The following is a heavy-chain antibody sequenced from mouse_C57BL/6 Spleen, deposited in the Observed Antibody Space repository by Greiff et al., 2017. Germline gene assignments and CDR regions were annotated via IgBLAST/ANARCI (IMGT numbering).Heavy chain of an antibody. J-gene: IGHJ4*01. CDR1: GYTFTSYW. CDR3: ARSGYVFYYAMDY. D-gene: IGHD2-2*01. CDR2: INPSNGGT. Sequence: VKLQQPGTELVKPGASVKLSCKASGYTFTSYWMPWVKPRPGQGLEWIGNINPSNGGTNYNEKFKSKATLTVDKSSSTAYMQLSSLTSEDSAVYYCARSGYVFYYAMDYWGQGTSVTVSS. V-gene: IGHV1-53*01.